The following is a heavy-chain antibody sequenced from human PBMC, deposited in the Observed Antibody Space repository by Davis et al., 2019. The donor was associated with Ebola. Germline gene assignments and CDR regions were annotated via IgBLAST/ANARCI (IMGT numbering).Heavy chain of an antibody. J-gene: IGHJ3*02. V-gene: IGHV3-11*01. CDR1: GFTFSDYY. Sequence: GESLKISCAASGFTFSDYYMSWIRQAPGKGLEWVSYISSSGSTIYYADSVKGRFTISRDNAKNSLYLQMNSLRAEDTAVYYCAREIQRGAFDIRGQGTMVTVSS. D-gene: IGHD5-18*01. CDR2: ISSSGSTI. CDR3: AREIQRGAFDI.